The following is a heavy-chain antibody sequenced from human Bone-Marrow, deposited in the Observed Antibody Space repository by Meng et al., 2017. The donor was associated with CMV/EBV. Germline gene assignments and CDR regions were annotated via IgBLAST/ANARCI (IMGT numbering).Heavy chain of an antibody. CDR1: GFTFSSYS. CDR3: AREAYSGYLTQSDYFDD. CDR2: ISSSSSYI. V-gene: IGHV3-21*01. D-gene: IGHD5-12*01. Sequence: GGSLRLSCAASGFTFSSYSMNWVRQAPGKGLEWVSSISSSSSYIYYADSVKGRFTISRDNAKNSLYLQMNSLRAEDTAVYYCAREAYSGYLTQSDYFDDWGQGTRVTVSS. J-gene: IGHJ4*02.